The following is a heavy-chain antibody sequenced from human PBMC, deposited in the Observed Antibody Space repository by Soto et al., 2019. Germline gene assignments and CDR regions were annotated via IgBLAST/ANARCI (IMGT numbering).Heavy chain of an antibody. CDR3: ARDLSWGSNWYYYMDV. CDR2: ISSSRSVI. V-gene: IGHV3-48*01. Sequence: EVQLVESGGGLVQPVGSLRLCCATSGFILSDCAMNWVRQAPGKGLEWGSYISSSRSVIDYADTVKGRFTVSRDNARNSLYLQMNSLRAEDTAVYYCARDLSWGSNWYYYMDVWGKGTTVTVSS. CDR1: GFILSDCA. J-gene: IGHJ6*03. D-gene: IGHD7-27*01.